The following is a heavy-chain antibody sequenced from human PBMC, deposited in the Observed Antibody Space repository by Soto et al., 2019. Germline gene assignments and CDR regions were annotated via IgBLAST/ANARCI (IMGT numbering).Heavy chain of an antibody. J-gene: IGHJ4*02. D-gene: IGHD6-13*01. V-gene: IGHV3-33*01. CDR1: GFTFGSYC. CDR2: IWYDGSNK. CDR3: ARDSGYSSSWYVY. Sequence: PVGSQRLSCAASGFTFGSYCMHWVRQAPGKGLEWVAVIWYDGSNKYYADSVKGRFTISRDNSKNTLYLQMNSLRAEDTAVYYCARDSGYSSSWYVYWGQGTLVTVSS.